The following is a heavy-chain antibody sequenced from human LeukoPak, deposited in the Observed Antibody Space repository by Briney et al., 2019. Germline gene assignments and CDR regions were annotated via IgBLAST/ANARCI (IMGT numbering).Heavy chain of an antibody. CDR2: ISGSGGST. D-gene: IGHD3-22*01. CDR1: GLTFTRYA. CDR3: ATSYDSSGYYFDY. J-gene: IGHJ4*02. Sequence: PGGSLRLSCATSGLTFTRYAMSWVRQAPGKGLEWVSAISGSGGSTYYADSVKGRFTISRDNSKNTLYLQMNSLRAEDTAVYYCATSYDSSGYYFDYWGQGTLVTVSS. V-gene: IGHV3-23*01.